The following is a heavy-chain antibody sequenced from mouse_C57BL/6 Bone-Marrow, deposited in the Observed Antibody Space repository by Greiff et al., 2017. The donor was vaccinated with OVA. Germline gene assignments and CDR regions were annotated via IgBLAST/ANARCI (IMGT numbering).Heavy chain of an antibody. CDR1: GFTFSSYG. J-gene: IGHJ4*01. Sequence: EVQLVESGGDLVKPGGSLKLSCAASGFTFSSYGMSWVRQTPDKRLEWVATISSGGSYTYYHDSVKGRFTISRDNAKNTLYLHMSSLKSEDTARYYCARRRGMAYWGQGTSVTVSS. CDR2: ISSGGSYT. V-gene: IGHV5-6*01. CDR3: ARRRGMAY.